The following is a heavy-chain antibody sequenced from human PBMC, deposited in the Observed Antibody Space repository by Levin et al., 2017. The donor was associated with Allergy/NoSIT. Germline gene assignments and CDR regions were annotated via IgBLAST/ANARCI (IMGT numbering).Heavy chain of an antibody. D-gene: IGHD3-3*01. CDR3: ARQLGNFWSGYNYFDS. V-gene: IGHV3-48*03. CDR1: GFTFSSYE. J-gene: IGHJ4*02. CDR2: ISSTGSTI. Sequence: GESLKISCAASGFTFSSYEMNWVRRAPGKGLEWASYISSTGSTIYSADSVKGRFTISRDNAKNSLYLHMNSLRAEDTAVYYCARQLGNFWSGYNYFDSWGQGTLVTVSS.